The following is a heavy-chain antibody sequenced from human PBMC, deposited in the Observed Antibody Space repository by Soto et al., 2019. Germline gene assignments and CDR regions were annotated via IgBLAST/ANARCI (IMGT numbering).Heavy chain of an antibody. J-gene: IGHJ4*02. CDR3: AKRRPYSSSWYEDY. CDR2: ISGSGGST. V-gene: IGHV3-23*01. D-gene: IGHD6-13*01. CDR1: GFSFSSYG. Sequence: GGSLRLSCAASGFSFSSYGMQWVRQAPGKGLEWVSAISGSGGSTYYADSVKGRFTISRDNSKNTLYLQMNSLRAEDTAVYYCAKRRPYSSSWYEDYWGQGTLVTVSS.